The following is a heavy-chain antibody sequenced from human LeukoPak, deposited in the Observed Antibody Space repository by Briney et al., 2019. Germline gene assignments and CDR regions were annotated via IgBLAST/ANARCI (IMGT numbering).Heavy chain of an antibody. CDR1: GFTFSSYS. Sequence: PGGSLRLSCAASGFTFSSYSMNWVRQAPGKGLEWVSYISSSSSTIYYADSVKGRFTISRDNAKNSLYLQMNSLRAEDTAVYYCARAERAGYFDYWGQETLVTVSS. CDR2: ISSSSSTI. V-gene: IGHV3-48*01. D-gene: IGHD4/OR15-4a*01. CDR3: ARAERAGYFDY. J-gene: IGHJ4*02.